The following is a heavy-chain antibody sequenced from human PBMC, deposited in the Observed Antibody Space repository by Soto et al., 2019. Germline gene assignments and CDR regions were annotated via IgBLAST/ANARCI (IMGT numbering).Heavy chain of an antibody. V-gene: IGHV4-39*07. CDR1: GGSISSSSYY. D-gene: IGHD3-10*01. CDR3: ARVKRFAVRGDNWFDP. Sequence: SETLSLTCTVSGGSISSSSYYWGRIRQPPGKGLEWIGTIYYSGSSYYNPSLKSRVTISVDTSKNQFSLKLSSVTAADTAVYYCARVKRFAVRGDNWFDPWGQGTLVTVSS. CDR2: IYYSGSS. J-gene: IGHJ5*02.